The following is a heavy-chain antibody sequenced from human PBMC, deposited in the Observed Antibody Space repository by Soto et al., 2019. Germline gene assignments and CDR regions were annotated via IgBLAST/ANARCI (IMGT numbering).Heavy chain of an antibody. D-gene: IGHD1-7*01. CDR1: GGTFSSLG. V-gene: IGHV1-69*01. Sequence: QVQLVPAGAEVKKPGSSLTVSCRASGGTFSSLGISWVRQGPRQGLEWLGGFIPMFGTANYPLQFQGRVTLSANDSTSTAYMELRSLTSEDTAMYFCARDRSGPGNWNYDTFDLWGQGTMVTVSS. CDR3: ARDRSGPGNWNYDTFDL. J-gene: IGHJ3*01. CDR2: FIPMFGTA.